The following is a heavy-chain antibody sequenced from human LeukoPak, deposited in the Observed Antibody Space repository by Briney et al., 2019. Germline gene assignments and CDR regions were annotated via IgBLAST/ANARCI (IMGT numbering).Heavy chain of an antibody. CDR3: AREVPPVAKYYFDY. J-gene: IGHJ4*02. CDR2: IWYDGTNE. CDR1: GFTFSGHA. D-gene: IGHD2-2*01. V-gene: IGHV3-33*01. Sequence: GGSLRLSCAASGFTFSGHAMHWVRQAPGKGLEWVAVIWYDGTNEYYADSVKGRFTISRDNSTKTLYLQMNGLRAEDTAVYYCAREVPPVAKYYFDYWGQGTLVTVSS.